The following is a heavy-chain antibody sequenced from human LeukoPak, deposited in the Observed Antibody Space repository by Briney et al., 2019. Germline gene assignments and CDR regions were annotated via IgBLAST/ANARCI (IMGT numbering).Heavy chain of an antibody. Sequence: PSETLSLTCTVSGGSITSYYWGWIRQPPGKGLEWIGYIYYIGSTNYNPSLKSRVTISADTSKNQFSLKLSSVTAADTAVYYCASSADSSGTRTLSDLGFGLWGQGTLVTVSS. CDR1: GGSITSYY. J-gene: IGHJ4*02. D-gene: IGHD3-22*01. CDR2: IYYIGST. CDR3: ASSADSSGTRTLSDLGFGL. V-gene: IGHV4-59*01.